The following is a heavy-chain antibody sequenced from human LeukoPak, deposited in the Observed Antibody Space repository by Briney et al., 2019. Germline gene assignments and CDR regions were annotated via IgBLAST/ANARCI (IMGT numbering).Heavy chain of an antibody. J-gene: IGHJ4*02. Sequence: RASVKVSCKASGYTFTSYDINWVRQATGQGLEWMGWMNPNSGNTGYAQKFQGRVTMTRNTSISTAYMELSSLRSEDTAVYYCAREESVVAGTCDYWGQGTLVTVSS. V-gene: IGHV1-8*01. CDR1: GYTFTSYD. D-gene: IGHD6-19*01. CDR2: MNPNSGNT. CDR3: AREESVVAGTCDY.